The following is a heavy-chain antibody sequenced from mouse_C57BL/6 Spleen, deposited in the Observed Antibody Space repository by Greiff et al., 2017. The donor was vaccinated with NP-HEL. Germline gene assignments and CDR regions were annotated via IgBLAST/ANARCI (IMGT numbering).Heavy chain of an antibody. CDR1: GYAFSSYW. Sequence: LQESGAELVKPGASVKISCKASGYAFSSYWMNWVKQRPGKGLEWIGQLYPGDGDTNYNGKFKGKATLTADKSSSTAYMQLSSLTSEDSAVYFCARNDGYYGYFDYWGQGTTLTVSS. CDR3: ARNDGYYGYFDY. CDR2: LYPGDGDT. V-gene: IGHV1-80*01. J-gene: IGHJ2*01. D-gene: IGHD2-3*01.